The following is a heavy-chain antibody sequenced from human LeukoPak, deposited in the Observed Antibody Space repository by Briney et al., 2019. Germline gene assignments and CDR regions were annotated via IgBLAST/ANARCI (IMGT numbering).Heavy chain of an antibody. V-gene: IGHV4-39*07. D-gene: IGHD4-17*01. Sequence: SETLSLTCTVSGGSISSSSYYWGWIRQPPGKGLEWIGSIYYSGSTYYNPSLKSRVTISVDTSKNQFSLKLSSVTAADTAVYYCARARYGDHPYYYYYMDVWGKGTTVTVSS. CDR2: IYYSGST. CDR1: GGSISSSSYY. J-gene: IGHJ6*03. CDR3: ARARYGDHPYYYYYMDV.